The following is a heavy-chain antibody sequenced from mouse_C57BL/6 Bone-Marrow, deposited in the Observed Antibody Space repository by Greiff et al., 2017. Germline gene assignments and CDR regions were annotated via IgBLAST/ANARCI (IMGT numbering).Heavy chain of an antibody. CDR2: ISSGGDYI. J-gene: IGHJ4*01. V-gene: IGHV5-9-1*02. CDR1: GFTFSSYA. D-gene: IGHD1-1*02. CDR3: TRVRLLLDD. Sequence: EVKVVESGEGLVKPGGSLKLSCAASGFTFSSYAMSWVRQTPEKRLEWVAYISSGGDYIYYADTVKGRFTISRDNARNTLYLQMSSLKSEDKAMYYCTRVRLLLDDWGKGTSVTVSS.